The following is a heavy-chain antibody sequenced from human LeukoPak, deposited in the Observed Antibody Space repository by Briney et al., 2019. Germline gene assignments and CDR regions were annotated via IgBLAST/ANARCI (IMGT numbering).Heavy chain of an antibody. Sequence: SVKVSCKASGGTFSSYAISWVRQAPGQGLEWMGGIIPIFGTANYAQKFQGRVTITTDESTSTAYMELSSLRSEDTAVYYCARGFDSSGSFDYWGQGTLVTVSS. D-gene: IGHD3-22*01. CDR2: IIPIFGTA. CDR3: ARGFDSSGSFDY. CDR1: GGTFSSYA. V-gene: IGHV1-69*05. J-gene: IGHJ4*02.